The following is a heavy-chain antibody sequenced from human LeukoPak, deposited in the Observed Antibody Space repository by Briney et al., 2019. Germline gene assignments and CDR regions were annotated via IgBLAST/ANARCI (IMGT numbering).Heavy chain of an antibody. CDR1: GFTFSSYW. J-gene: IGHJ4*02. D-gene: IGHD3-22*01. V-gene: IGHV3-7*01. CDR3: ARDLYYYDSSGYYYGSDY. Sequence: PGVSLRLSCAASGFTFSSYWMSWVRQAPGKGLEWVANIKQDGSEKYYVDSVKGRFTISRDNAKNSLYLQMNSLRAEDTAVYYCARDLYYYDSSGYYYGSDYWGQGTLVTVSS. CDR2: IKQDGSEK.